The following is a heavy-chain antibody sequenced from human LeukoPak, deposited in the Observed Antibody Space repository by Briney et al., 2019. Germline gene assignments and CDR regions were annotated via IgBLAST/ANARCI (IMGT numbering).Heavy chain of an antibody. D-gene: IGHD3-10*01. V-gene: IGHV3-30*03. Sequence: PGGSLRLSCAASGFTFSTFGMNWVRQAPGKGLEWVAVTSYDGSHTYYADSVKGRFIISRDNSKNTPYLQMNSLRAEDTAVYYCVRDVLWFGESDYWGQGTLVTVSS. CDR1: GFTFSTFG. CDR2: TSYDGSHT. CDR3: VRDVLWFGESDY. J-gene: IGHJ4*02.